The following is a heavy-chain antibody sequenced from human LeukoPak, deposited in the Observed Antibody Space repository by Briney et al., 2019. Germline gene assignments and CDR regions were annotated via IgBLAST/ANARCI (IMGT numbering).Heavy chain of an antibody. V-gene: IGHV1-69*04. D-gene: IGHD6-13*01. CDR1: GYTFTSYD. CDR2: IIPILGIA. CDR3: AREYSPYNFDY. J-gene: IGHJ4*02. Sequence: SVKVSCKASGYTFTSYDINWVRQATGQGLEWMGRIIPILGIANYAQKFQGRVTITADKSTSTAYMELSSLRSEDTAVYYCAREYSPYNFDYWGQGTLVTVSS.